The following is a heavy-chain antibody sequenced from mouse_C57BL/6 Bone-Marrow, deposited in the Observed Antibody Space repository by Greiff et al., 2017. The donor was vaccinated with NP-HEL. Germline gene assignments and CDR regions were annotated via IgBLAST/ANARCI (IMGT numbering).Heavy chain of an antibody. J-gene: IGHJ4*01. CDR2: INPGSGGT. Sequence: QVQLKESGAELVRPGTSVKVSCKACGYAFTNYLIEWVKQRPGQGLEWIGVINPGSGGTNYNEKFKGKATMTADKYSSTADMQLSSLSSEDSAVYFCARSPFFYYYAMDYWGQGTSVTVSS. CDR3: ARSPFFYYYAMDY. CDR1: GYAFTNYL. V-gene: IGHV1-54*01.